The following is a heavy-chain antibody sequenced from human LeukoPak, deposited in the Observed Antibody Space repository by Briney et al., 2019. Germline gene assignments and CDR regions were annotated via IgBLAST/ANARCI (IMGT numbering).Heavy chain of an antibody. CDR3: ARDSSTMVRGVFGF. J-gene: IGHJ3*01. Sequence: GGSLRLSCAASGFIFSSYEMSWVRQAPGKGPEGISYISSSTGGVLYYTDSVKGRFTISRDNTKNSLYLQMNSLRAEDTAVYYCARDSSTMVRGVFGFWGQGTMVSVSS. V-gene: IGHV3-48*03. CDR1: GFIFSSYE. CDR2: ISSSTGGVL. D-gene: IGHD3-10*01.